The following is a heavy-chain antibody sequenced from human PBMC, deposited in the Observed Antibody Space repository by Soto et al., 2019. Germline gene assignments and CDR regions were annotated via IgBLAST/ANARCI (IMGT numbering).Heavy chain of an antibody. J-gene: IGHJ4*02. CDR1: GFIFSEST. V-gene: IGHV3-64D*06. CDR2: VSTSGRST. Sequence: GGSLRLSCSASGFIFSESTIYWVRQVPGKGLEAISAVSTSGRSTYYADSVKDRFTISRDNSKNTLFLQMGSLRPEDTAIYYCAHSLGYYGDESHFDYWGQGTLVTVSS. D-gene: IGHD4-17*01. CDR3: AHSLGYYGDESHFDY.